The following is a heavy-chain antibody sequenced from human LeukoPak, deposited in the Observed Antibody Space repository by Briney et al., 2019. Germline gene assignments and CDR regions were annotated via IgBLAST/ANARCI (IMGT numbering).Heavy chain of an antibody. CDR3: ARVRIAAAGNYFDY. V-gene: IGHV1-8*02. CDR1: GYTFTSYD. D-gene: IGHD6-13*01. Sequence: GASVKVSCKASGYTFTSYDINWVRQATGQGLEWMGWMNPNSGNTGYAQKFQGRVTMTRDTSTSTVYMELSSLRSEDTAVYYCARVRIAAAGNYFDYWGQGTLVTVSS. J-gene: IGHJ4*02. CDR2: MNPNSGNT.